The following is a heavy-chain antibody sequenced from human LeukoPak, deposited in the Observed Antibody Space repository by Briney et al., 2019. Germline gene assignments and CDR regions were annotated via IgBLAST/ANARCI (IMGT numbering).Heavy chain of an antibody. CDR1: GFTFSSYA. CDR2: ISYDGSNK. J-gene: IGHJ4*02. D-gene: IGHD1-26*01. Sequence: GGSLRLSCAASGFTFSSYAMHWVRQASGKGLEWVAVISYDGSNKYYADSVKGRFTISRDNSKNTLYLQMNSLRAEDTAVYYCARDMVVGAPGADYWGQGTLVTVSS. CDR3: ARDMVVGAPGADY. V-gene: IGHV3-30*04.